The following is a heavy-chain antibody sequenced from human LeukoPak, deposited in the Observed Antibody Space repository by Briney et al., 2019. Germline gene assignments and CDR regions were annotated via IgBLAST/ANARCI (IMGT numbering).Heavy chain of an antibody. J-gene: IGHJ4*02. D-gene: IGHD3-16*01. CDR1: GGSISSSSYY. CDR2: IYYSGST. CDR3: ARQGGIYGLDY. Sequence: SETLSLTCTVSGGSISSSSYYWGWIRQPPGKGLEWIGSIYYSGSTYYNPPLKSRVTISVDTSKNQFSLKLSSVAAADTAVYYCARQGGIYGLDYWGQGTLVTVSS. V-gene: IGHV4-39*01.